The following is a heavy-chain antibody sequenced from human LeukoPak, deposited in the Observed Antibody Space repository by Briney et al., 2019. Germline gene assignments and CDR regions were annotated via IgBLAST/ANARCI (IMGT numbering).Heavy chain of an antibody. D-gene: IGHD3-3*01. Sequence: SVKVSCKASGYTFTGYYMHWVRQAPGQGLEWMGWINPNSGGTNYAQKFQGRVTMTRDTSISTAYMELSRLRSDDTAVYCCGRVTIFSPSHYYGMDVWGQGTAVTVSS. CDR3: GRVTIFSPSHYYGMDV. CDR1: GYTFTGYY. J-gene: IGHJ6*02. CDR2: INPNSGGT. V-gene: IGHV1-2*02.